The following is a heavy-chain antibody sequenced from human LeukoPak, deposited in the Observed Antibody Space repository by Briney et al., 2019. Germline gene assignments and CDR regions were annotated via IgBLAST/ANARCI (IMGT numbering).Heavy chain of an antibody. CDR2: IIQDGSAT. Sequence: GGSLRLSCAASGFTFSRYCMAWVRQAPGKGLEWVAEIIQDGSATYYIDSVRGRFTISRDNAKNSLYLQMNSLRAEDTAVYYCAKGAGLRFLEWLPDYWGQGTLVTVSS. J-gene: IGHJ4*02. V-gene: IGHV3-7*03. D-gene: IGHD3-3*01. CDR3: AKGAGLRFLEWLPDY. CDR1: GFTFSRYC.